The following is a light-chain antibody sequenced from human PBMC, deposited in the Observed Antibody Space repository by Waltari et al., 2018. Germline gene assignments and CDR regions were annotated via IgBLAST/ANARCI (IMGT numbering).Light chain of an antibody. J-gene: IGKJ5*01. V-gene: IGKV1-9*01. CDR1: QGISSY. CDR3: QQLNSYPIT. CDR2: AAS. Sequence: DIQLTQSPSFLSASVGDRVTITCRASQGISSYLVWYQQKPGKAPKFLIYAASTLQSGVPARFSGSGSETEFTLTISSLQPEDFATYYCQQLNSYPITFGQGTRLEIK.